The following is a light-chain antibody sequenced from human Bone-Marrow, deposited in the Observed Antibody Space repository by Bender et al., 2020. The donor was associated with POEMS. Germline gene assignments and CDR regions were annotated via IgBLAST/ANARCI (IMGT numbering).Light chain of an antibody. J-gene: IGLJ2*01. Sequence: QSALTQPASVSGSPGQSITISCTGTSSDIAIYDFVSWYQQHPGKAPTLMIFGVSERPSGVSHRFSGSKSGNTASLTISGLQAEDEADYYCSSYRSGSTLVVFGGGTKVTVL. V-gene: IGLV2-14*01. CDR2: GVS. CDR3: SSYRSGSTLVV. CDR1: SSDIAIYDF.